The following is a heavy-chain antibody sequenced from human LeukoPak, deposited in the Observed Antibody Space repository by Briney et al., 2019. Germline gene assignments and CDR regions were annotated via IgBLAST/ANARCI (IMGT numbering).Heavy chain of an antibody. D-gene: IGHD2-2*01. CDR2: ISGSGGST. CDR1: GFTFSSYA. Sequence: GGSLRLSCAASGFTFSSYAMSWVRQAPGKGLEWVSAISGSGGSTYYADSVKGRFTISRDNSKNTLYLQMNSLRAEDTAVYYCAKGSSRYCSSTSCYGGFDHWGQGTLVTVSS. CDR3: AKGSSRYCSSTSCYGGFDH. V-gene: IGHV3-23*01. J-gene: IGHJ4*02.